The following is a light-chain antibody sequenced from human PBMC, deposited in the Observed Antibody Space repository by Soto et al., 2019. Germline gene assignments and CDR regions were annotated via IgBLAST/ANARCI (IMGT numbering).Light chain of an antibody. CDR3: QQYKDWPPYT. CDR2: GAS. CDR1: QRISSN. J-gene: IGKJ2*01. V-gene: IGKV3-15*01. Sequence: EIVLTQSSATLSFSPGERATLSCRASQRISSNVAWYQQKPGQAPRLLIYGASTRATGVPARFSGGGSGTEFTLTISSLQSEDFAVYFCQQYKDWPPYTFGQGTKLEIK.